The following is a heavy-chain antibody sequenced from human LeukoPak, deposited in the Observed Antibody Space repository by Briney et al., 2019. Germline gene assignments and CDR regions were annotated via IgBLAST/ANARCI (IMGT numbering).Heavy chain of an antibody. J-gene: IGHJ4*02. CDR3: ARASPSGYYSHFDY. CDR1: GFTFSSHS. D-gene: IGHD3-22*01. Sequence: PGGSLRLSCAASGFTFSSHSMNWVRQAPGKGLEWVSSISSSSSYIYYADSVKGRFTISRDNAKNSLYLQMNSLRAEDTAVYYCARASPSGYYSHFDYWGQGTLVTVSS. V-gene: IGHV3-21*01. CDR2: ISSSSSYI.